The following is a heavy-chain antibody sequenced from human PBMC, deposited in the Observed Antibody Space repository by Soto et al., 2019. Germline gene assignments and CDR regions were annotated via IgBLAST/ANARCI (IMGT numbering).Heavy chain of an antibody. D-gene: IGHD3-10*01. CDR2: IYWDDDH. CDR1: GFSLSTSGVG. CDR3: AREVYYSTYFDS. J-gene: IGHJ4*02. V-gene: IGHV2-5*02. Sequence: QITLKESGPTLVRPTQTLTLTCTFSGFSLSTSGVGVGWIRQPPGKALEWLALIYWDDDHRYSPPLKTRLTIXKXNSKNQVVLTMTKVDPADTATYYCAREVYYSTYFDSWGQGTLVTVSS.